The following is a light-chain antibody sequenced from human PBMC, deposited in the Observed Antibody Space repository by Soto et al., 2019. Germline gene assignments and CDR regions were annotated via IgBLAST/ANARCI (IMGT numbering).Light chain of an antibody. CDR3: QQYYKFPRT. CDR1: QGIGTY. J-gene: IGKJ1*01. CDR2: SAF. Sequence: DIQLTQSPSSLSASVRGRVTITCRASQGIGTYVAWFRQKPGQAPESLIYSAFSLQSGVPSKFSGSGSGTDFTLTISSLQPEDSATYYCQQYYKFPRTFGQGTKVDSK. V-gene: IGKV1-16*02.